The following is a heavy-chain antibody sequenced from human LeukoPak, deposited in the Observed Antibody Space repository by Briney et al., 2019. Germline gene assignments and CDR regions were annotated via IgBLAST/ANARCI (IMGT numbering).Heavy chain of an antibody. CDR3: ARRYVGNFYFGF. D-gene: IGHD3-9*01. CDR2: ISNNGVST. Sequence: GGSLRLSCAASGFTFSSYAMGWVRQTPGKGLEWVSAISNNGVSTFYADSVKGRFTISRDNSKNTVFLEMNNLRAEDAAIYYCARRYVGNFYFGFWGQGTQVTVSS. CDR1: GFTFSSYA. J-gene: IGHJ4*02. V-gene: IGHV3-23*01.